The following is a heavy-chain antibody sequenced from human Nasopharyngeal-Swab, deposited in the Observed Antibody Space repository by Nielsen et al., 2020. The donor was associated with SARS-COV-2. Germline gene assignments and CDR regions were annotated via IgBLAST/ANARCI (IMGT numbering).Heavy chain of an antibody. J-gene: IGHJ4*02. D-gene: IGHD6-13*01. CDR1: GDSIAYSTFY. V-gene: IGHV4-39*01. CDR2: IYYNGNT. CDR3: VRSSSWYYFDY. Sequence: SETLSLTCTVSGDSIAYSTFYWGWIRQPPGKGLEWFGNIYYNGNTYQNPSLKSRLTISVDKSKNQFSLQLCSVTAADTAVYYCVRSSSWYYFDYWAQGTQVTVSS.